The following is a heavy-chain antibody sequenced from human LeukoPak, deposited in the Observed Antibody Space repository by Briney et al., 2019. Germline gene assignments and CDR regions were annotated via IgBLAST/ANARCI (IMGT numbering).Heavy chain of an antibody. CDR3: AKWPAGYYDSSGYYTSDYGMDV. CDR2: INTDGSST. CDR1: GFTFSSYW. V-gene: IGHV3-74*01. Sequence: GGSLRLSCAASGFTFSSYWMHWVRQAPGKGLVWVSRINTDGSSTSYADSVKGRFTISRDNAKNTLYLQMNSLRAEDTAVYYCAKWPAGYYDSSGYYTSDYGMDVWGQGTTVTVSS. D-gene: IGHD3-22*01. J-gene: IGHJ6*02.